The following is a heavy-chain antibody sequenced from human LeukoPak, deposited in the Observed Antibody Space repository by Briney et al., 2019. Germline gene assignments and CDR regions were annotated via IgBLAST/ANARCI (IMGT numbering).Heavy chain of an antibody. CDR3: QSRFLEWLLDY. CDR1: GGSISSSNYY. CDR2: IYYGGNT. J-gene: IGHJ4*02. V-gene: IGHV4-39*01. D-gene: IGHD3-3*01. Sequence: PSETLSLTCSVSGGSISSSNYYWGWIRQPPGKGLECIGNIYYGGNTYYNPSLKSRVSISVDTSKNQFSLKLSSVTAADTAVYYCQSRFLEWLLDYWGQGTLVTVSS.